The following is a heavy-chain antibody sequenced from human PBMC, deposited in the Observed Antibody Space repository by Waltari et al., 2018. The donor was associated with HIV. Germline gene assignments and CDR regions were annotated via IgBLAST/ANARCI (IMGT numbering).Heavy chain of an antibody. V-gene: IGHV4-39*01. D-gene: IGHD4-17*01. CDR2: IYYSGST. CDR3: ARHPPSVSLRWTYWYFDL. Sequence: QLQLQESGPGLVKPSETLSLTCTVSGGSISSSSYYWGWIRQPPGKGLEWIGSIYYSGSTYYNPSLKSRVTISVDTSKNQFSLKLSSVTAADTAVYYCARHPPSVSLRWTYWYFDLWGRGTLVTVSS. CDR1: GGSISSSSYY. J-gene: IGHJ2*01.